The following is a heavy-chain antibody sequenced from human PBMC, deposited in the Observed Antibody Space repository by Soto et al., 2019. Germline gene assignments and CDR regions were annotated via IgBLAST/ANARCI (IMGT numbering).Heavy chain of an antibody. Sequence: QVQLVQSGAEVKNPGASVKVSCKASGYTFTRYGIGWARQAPGQGLEWMGWINTYNGNTNYAQNVQGRVTLTTDTSTSKAYMELRSLRSNDTAIDYCAMVDVYVTPSPQDVWGQGTTVIVSS. D-gene: IGHD3-16*01. CDR1: GYTFTRYG. V-gene: IGHV1-18*01. CDR3: AMVDVYVTPSPQDV. J-gene: IGHJ6*02. CDR2: INTYNGNT.